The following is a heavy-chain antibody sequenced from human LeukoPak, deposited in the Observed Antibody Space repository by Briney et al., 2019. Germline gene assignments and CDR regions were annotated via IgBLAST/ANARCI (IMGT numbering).Heavy chain of an antibody. J-gene: IGHJ4*02. CDR1: GFTFSDYS. CDR2: VNTVSSYI. V-gene: IGHV3-21*01. D-gene: IGHD3-22*01. Sequence: PGGSLRLSCAASGFTFSDYSMNWVRQAPGKGLEWVASVNTVSSYIYYADSTRGRFTISRDNAKNSLFLQMNSLRAEDTAVYYCARLRRNSDRSDFFYYYDHWGQGTLVTVSS. CDR3: ARLRRNSDRSDFFYYYDH.